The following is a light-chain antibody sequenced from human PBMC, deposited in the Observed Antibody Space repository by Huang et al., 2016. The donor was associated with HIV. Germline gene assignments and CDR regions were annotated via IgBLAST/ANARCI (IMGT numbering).Light chain of an antibody. Sequence: DVQMTQSPSSLSASVGDRVTITCRASQSISNFLNWYQLKPGKAPNLLIYGASSLQTGVPSGFIGSGSETDFSLTISSLQPEGFVTYYCLQTLNFPPTFGQGTKV. J-gene: IGKJ1*01. CDR2: GAS. V-gene: IGKV1-39*01. CDR3: LQTLNFPPT. CDR1: QSISNF.